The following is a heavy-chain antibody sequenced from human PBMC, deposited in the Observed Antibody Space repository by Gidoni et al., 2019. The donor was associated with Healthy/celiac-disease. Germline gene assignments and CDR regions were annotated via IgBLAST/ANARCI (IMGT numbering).Heavy chain of an antibody. CDR1: GFTVSNAG. J-gene: IGHJ4*02. CDR2: IKSKTDDGTT. V-gene: IGHV3-15*01. CDR3: TTDRGSYGY. Sequence: EVQLVESGGGLVKPGGSLTLSCAASGFTVSNAGMSWVRQAPGKGLEWVVRIKSKTDDGTTDYAAPVKGRFTISRDDAKNTLSLQMNSLKTEDTAVYYCTTDRGSYGYWGQGTLVTVSS. D-gene: IGHD1-26*01.